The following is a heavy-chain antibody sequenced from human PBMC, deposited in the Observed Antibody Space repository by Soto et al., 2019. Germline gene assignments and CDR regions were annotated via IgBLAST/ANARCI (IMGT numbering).Heavy chain of an antibody. CDR1: GGSISSSSYY. V-gene: IGHV4-39*01. CDR3: ARLLTFGEHRFDY. Sequence: SETLSLTCTVSGGSISSSSYYWGWIRQPPGKGLEWIGSIYYSGSTYYNRSLKRGVTISIDTSKNQCSRKLRSVTAADTAVYYCARLLTFGEHRFDYWGQGTLVTVSS. CDR2: IYYSGST. D-gene: IGHD3-10*01. J-gene: IGHJ4*02.